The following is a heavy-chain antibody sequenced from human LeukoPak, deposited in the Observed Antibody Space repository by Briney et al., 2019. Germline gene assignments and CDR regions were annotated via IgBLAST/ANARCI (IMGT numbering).Heavy chain of an antibody. D-gene: IGHD6-13*01. CDR2: ISSSSSYI. CDR3: ARVRAAALDY. CDR1: GFTFSSYS. Sequence: GGPLRLSCAASGFTFSSYSMNWVRQAPGKGLEWVSSISSSSSYIYYADSVKGRFTISRDNAKNSLYLQMNSLRAEDTAVYYCARVRAAALDYWGQGTLVTVSS. V-gene: IGHV3-21*01. J-gene: IGHJ4*02.